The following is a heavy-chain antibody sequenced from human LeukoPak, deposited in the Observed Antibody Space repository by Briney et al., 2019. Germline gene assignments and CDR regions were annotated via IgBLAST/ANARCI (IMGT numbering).Heavy chain of an antibody. CDR1: GFTFSSYG. J-gene: IGHJ4*02. V-gene: IGHV3-33*01. CDR3: ARDPSDGYFDY. CDR2: IWYDGSNK. D-gene: IGHD5-24*01. Sequence: GKSRRLSCAVSGFTFSSYGMHWVRQAPGKVLEWVAVIWYDGSNKYYGDSVKGRFTNTSDNSKNTLYLKMNSLRAEDTAVYYCARDPSDGYFDYWGQGTLVTVSS.